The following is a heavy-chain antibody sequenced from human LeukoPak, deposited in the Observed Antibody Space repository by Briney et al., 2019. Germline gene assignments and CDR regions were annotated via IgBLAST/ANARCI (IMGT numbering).Heavy chain of an antibody. CDR2: IYTSGST. CDR1: GGSISSSSYY. CDR3: AGGIQLWLFDY. Sequence: SETLSLTCTVSGGSISSSSYYWSWIRQPAGKGLEWIGRIYTSGSTNYNPSLKSRVTMSVDTSKNQFSLKLSSVTAADTAVYYCAGGIQLWLFDYWGQGTLVTVSS. V-gene: IGHV4-61*02. J-gene: IGHJ4*02. D-gene: IGHD5-18*01.